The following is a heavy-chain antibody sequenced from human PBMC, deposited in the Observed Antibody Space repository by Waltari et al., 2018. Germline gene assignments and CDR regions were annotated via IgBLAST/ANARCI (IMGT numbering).Heavy chain of an antibody. J-gene: IGHJ3*02. CDR3: ARDPYINAFDI. Sequence: QVQLQESGPGLVKPSETLSLTCTVSGGSISSYYWSWIRQPPGKGLEWIGYIYYSGSTNHNPSLKSRVTISVDTSKNQFSLKLSSVTAADTAVYYCARDPYINAFDIWGQGTMVTVSS. CDR1: GGSISSYY. D-gene: IGHD2-15*01. V-gene: IGHV4-59*01. CDR2: IYYSGST.